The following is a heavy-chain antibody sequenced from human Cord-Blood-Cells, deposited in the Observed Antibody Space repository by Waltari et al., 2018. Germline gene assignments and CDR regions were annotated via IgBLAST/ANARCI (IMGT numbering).Heavy chain of an antibody. Sequence: QVQLQQWGAGLLKPSETLSLTCAVYGGSFSGYYWSWIPQPPGKGLAWIGEINQSRSTNYNPSLKSGGTISVDTSKNQFTQKLSSVTAADTAVYYCARAPGYRYGSGGFDYWGQGTLVTVSS. CDR1: GGSFSGYY. J-gene: IGHJ4*02. D-gene: IGHD5-18*01. CDR2: INQSRST. CDR3: ARAPGYRYGSGGFDY. V-gene: IGHV4-34*01.